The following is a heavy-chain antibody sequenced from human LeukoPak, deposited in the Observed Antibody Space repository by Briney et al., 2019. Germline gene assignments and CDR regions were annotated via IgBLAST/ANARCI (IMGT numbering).Heavy chain of an antibody. J-gene: IGHJ6*02. CDR2: IWYDGSNK. CDR3: VSGYSYGSFGHGMDV. CDR1: GFTFGSYG. V-gene: IGHV3-33*01. D-gene: IGHD5-18*01. Sequence: GGSLRLSCAASGFTFGSYGIHWVRQAPGKGLEWVAVIWYDGSNKYYADSVKGRFTISRDNSKNTLYLRMNSLRAEDTAVYYCVSGYSYGSFGHGMDVWGQGTTVTVSS.